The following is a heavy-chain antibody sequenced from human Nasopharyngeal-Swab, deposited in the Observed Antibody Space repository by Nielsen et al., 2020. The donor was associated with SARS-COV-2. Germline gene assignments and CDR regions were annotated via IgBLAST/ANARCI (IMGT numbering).Heavy chain of an antibody. D-gene: IGHD3-3*01. CDR1: GYTLTVLP. CDR3: ASEGSGVFGVVIYAFDI. J-gene: IGHJ3*02. CDR2: VVPEDGEP. Sequence: ASVKVSCKVSGYTLTVLPIHWVRQAPGKGLEWMGTVVPEDGEPIYAQNFQGRVTMTEDTSTYTAYLELSSLRSEDTAVYYCASEGSGVFGVVIYAFDIWGSGTLVTVSS. V-gene: IGHV1-24*01.